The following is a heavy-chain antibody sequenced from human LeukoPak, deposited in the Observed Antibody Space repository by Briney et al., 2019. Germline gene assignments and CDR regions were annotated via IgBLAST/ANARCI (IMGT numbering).Heavy chain of an antibody. CDR2: MYYTGTT. V-gene: IGHV4-39*01. J-gene: IGHJ6*02. CDR1: GGSINSGSFY. CDR3: ARHKGFGVSNYYGMDV. D-gene: IGHD3-16*01. Sequence: PSETLSLTCTVSGGSINSGSFYWDWIRQPPGKGLEWIGSMYYTGTTYYTPSLKSRVTISVDTSKNQFSLKLNSVTAADTAVYFCARHKGFGVSNYYGMDVWGQGTTVTVSS.